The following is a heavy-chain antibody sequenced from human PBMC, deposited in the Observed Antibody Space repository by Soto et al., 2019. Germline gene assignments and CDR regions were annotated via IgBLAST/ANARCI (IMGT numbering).Heavy chain of an antibody. Sequence: GGPLRLSCAASGFTFSSYEMNWVRQAPGKGLEWVSYISSSGSTIYYADSVKGRFTISRDNAKNSLYLQMNSLRAEDTAVYYCARRIVSAFDIWGQGTMVTVSS. CDR1: GFTFSSYE. V-gene: IGHV3-48*03. D-gene: IGHD3-22*01. J-gene: IGHJ3*02. CDR2: ISSSGSTI. CDR3: ARRIVSAFDI.